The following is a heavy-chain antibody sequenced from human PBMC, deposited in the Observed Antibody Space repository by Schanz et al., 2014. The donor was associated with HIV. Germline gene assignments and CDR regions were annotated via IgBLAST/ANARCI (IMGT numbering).Heavy chain of an antibody. CDR2: ISSGGHTI. CDR1: GFTFSDYY. CDR3: ARDIMTRDGMDV. Sequence: QVQLVESGGALVKPGGSLRLSCAASGFTFSDYYMSWIRQTPGKGLEWVSYISSGGHTIYYADSVKGRFTISRDNSKNTVYLQMNSLTAEDTAVYYCARDIMTRDGMDVWGQGTTVTVSS. D-gene: IGHD1-20*01. V-gene: IGHV3-11*01. J-gene: IGHJ6*02.